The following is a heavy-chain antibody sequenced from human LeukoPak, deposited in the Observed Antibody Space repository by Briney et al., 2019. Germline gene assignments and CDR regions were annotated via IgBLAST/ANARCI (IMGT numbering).Heavy chain of an antibody. J-gene: IGHJ4*02. V-gene: IGHV4-39*07. CDR3: ARGGSYGYNY. CDR2: IYYSGST. CDR1: GGSISSSPYY. Sequence: SETLSLTCTVSGGSISSSPYYWGWIRQPPGKGLEWIGSIYYSGSTYYNPSLKSRVTISVDTSKNQFSLKLTSVTAADTAVYYCARGGSYGYNYWGQGTMVTVSS. D-gene: IGHD5-18*01.